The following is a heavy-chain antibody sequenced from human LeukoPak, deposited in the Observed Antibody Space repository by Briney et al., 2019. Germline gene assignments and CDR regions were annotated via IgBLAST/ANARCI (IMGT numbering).Heavy chain of an antibody. D-gene: IGHD3-3*01. V-gene: IGHV3-48*03. CDR3: ARDADFWSGSYYFDY. CDR1: GFTFSSYE. J-gene: IGHJ4*02. CDR2: ISSSGSTI. Sequence: PGGSLRLSCAASGFTFSSYEMNWVRQAPGKGLEWVSYISSSGSTIYYADSVKGRFTISRDNAKNSLYLQMSSLRAEDTAVYYCARDADFWSGSYYFDYWGQGTLVTVSS.